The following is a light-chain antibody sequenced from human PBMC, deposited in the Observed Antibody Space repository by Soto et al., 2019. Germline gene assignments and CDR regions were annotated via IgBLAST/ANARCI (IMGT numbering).Light chain of an antibody. CDR1: SSNIGAGYD. J-gene: IGLJ1*01. CDR2: DNN. CDR3: QSYDSSLSALYV. Sequence: QSALAQPPSVSGAPGQRVTISCIGSSSNIGAGYDVHWYQQLPGTAPKLLIYDNNNRPSGVPDRFSGSKSGTSASLAITGLQAEDEADYYCQSYDSSLSALYVFGTGTKVTVL. V-gene: IGLV1-40*01.